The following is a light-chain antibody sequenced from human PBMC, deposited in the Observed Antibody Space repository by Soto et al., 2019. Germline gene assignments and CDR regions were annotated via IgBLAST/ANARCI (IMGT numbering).Light chain of an antibody. V-gene: IGLV2-14*01. CDR2: DVS. J-gene: IGLJ3*02. Sequence: QSALTQSASVSGSPGQSITISCTGTSSDVGGYNYVSWYQQHPGKAPKLIIYDVSNRPSGVSTRFSGSKSGNTAFLTISGLQAEDEADYSCSSYPSTNSWVFGGGTKLTVL. CDR1: SSDVGGYNY. CDR3: SSYPSTNSWV.